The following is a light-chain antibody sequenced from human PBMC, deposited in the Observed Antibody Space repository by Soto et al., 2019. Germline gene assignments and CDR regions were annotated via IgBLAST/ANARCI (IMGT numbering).Light chain of an antibody. CDR2: GAS. CDR1: QSISSHY. V-gene: IGKV3-20*01. J-gene: IGKJ1*01. CDR3: QQYVDSRWT. Sequence: EIVLTQSPGTLSLSPGEGATLYCRASQSISSHYLAWYQQKPGQAPRLLFSGASSRATGIPDRFSGSGSGTDFTLTISRLEPEDFAVYYCQQYVDSRWTFGQGTKVDIK.